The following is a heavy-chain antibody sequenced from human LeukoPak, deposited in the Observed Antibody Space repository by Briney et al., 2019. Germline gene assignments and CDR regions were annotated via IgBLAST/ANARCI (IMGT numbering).Heavy chain of an antibody. CDR1: GFTFSSYW. V-gene: IGHV3-74*01. Sequence: PGGSLRLSCAASGFTFSSYWIHWVRQAPGKGLVWVSRINSGGSDSIYADSVKGRFTISRDNAQNTVYLQMNSLRAEDTAIHYCARGHSTGCFDYWGQGTLVTVSS. D-gene: IGHD1-14*01. J-gene: IGHJ4*02. CDR3: ARGHSTGCFDY. CDR2: INSGGSDS.